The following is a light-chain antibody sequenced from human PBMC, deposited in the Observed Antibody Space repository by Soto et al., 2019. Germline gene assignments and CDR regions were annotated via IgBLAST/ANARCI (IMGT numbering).Light chain of an antibody. Sequence: QSVLTQPPSVSGAPGQRVTISCSGSSSNIGAGYDVHWYQQLPGTAPRLLIYVSRNRPSGVPDRFSGSKSGTSASLAITGPQTDDEADYYCQSYDSSLRLAVFGGGTKLTVL. J-gene: IGLJ3*02. CDR1: SSNIGAGYD. V-gene: IGLV1-40*01. CDR3: QSYDSSLRLAV. CDR2: VSR.